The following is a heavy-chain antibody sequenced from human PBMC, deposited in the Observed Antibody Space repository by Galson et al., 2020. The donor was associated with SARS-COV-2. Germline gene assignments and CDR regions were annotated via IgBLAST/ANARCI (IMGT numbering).Heavy chain of an antibody. CDR3: ARATTVVLGYLDC. CDR1: GFNFRSYV. D-gene: IGHD1-1*01. CDR2: ISYDGSNQ. J-gene: IGHJ4*02. Sequence: GGSLRLSCTASGFNFRSYVMYWVRQAPGKGLEWVAIISYDGSNQYYTDSVKGRFTISRDNSKNTLSLQMNSLRPEDSATYYCARATTVVLGYLDCWGQGSLVTVSS. V-gene: IGHV3-30*04.